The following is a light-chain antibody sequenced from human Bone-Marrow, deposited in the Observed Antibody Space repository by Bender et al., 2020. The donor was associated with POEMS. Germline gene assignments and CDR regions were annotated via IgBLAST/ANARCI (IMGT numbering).Light chain of an antibody. CDR1: ELANQY. Sequence: SYELTQPPSVSVSPGQTARITCSGDELANQYGYWYQQKAGQAPVVVIYKDTERPSGIPERFSGSISGTMATLTISGVQAEDEAYYYCQSVDTSATYRIFGGGTKLTVL. CDR2: KDT. J-gene: IGLJ2*01. V-gene: IGLV3-25*03. CDR3: QSVDTSATYRI.